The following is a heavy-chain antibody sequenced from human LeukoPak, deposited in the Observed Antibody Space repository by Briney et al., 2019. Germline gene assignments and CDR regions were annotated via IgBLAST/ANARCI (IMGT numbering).Heavy chain of an antibody. Sequence: SETLSLTCTVSGGSISSGGYYWTWIRQHPGKGLEWIGSIYYSGNTYHNPSLKSRLTISIDTSKNQFSLKLNSVTAADTAVYYCARAPDYGGYEGGTGFDYWGQGTLVTVPS. CDR3: ARAPDYGGYEGGTGFDY. D-gene: IGHD4-17*01. CDR1: GGSISSGGYY. CDR2: IYYSGNT. J-gene: IGHJ4*02. V-gene: IGHV4-31*03.